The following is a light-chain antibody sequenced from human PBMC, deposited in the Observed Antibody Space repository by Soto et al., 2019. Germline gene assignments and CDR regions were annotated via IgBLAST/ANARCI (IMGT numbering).Light chain of an antibody. V-gene: IGLV4-69*01. CDR1: SGHSSYA. CDR2: LNSDGSH. CDR3: QTWGTGIHVV. J-gene: IGLJ2*01. Sequence: QSVLTQSPSASASLGASVKLTCTLSSGHSSYAIAWHQQQPEKGPRYLMKLNSDGSHSKGDGIHDRFSGSSSGAERYLTISSLQSEDEADYYCQTWGTGIHVVFGGGTKLTVL.